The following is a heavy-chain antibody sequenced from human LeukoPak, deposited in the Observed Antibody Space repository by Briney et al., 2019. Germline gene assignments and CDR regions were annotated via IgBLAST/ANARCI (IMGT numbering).Heavy chain of an antibody. D-gene: IGHD4-11*01. CDR2: IYWDDDK. Sequence: SGPTLVKPTQTLTLTCTFSGFSLSTSAGGVGWIRQPPGKALEWLALIYWDDDKRYSPSLKSRLTITKDTSKNQVVLTMTNMDPVDTATYYCAHIRYDYTRLDYWGQGTLVTVSS. CDR1: GFSLSTSAGG. J-gene: IGHJ4*02. CDR3: AHIRYDYTRLDY. V-gene: IGHV2-5*02.